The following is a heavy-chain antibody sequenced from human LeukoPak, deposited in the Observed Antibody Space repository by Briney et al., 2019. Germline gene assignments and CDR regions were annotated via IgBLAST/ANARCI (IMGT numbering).Heavy chain of an antibody. CDR1: GFTFSNYA. Sequence: GGSLRLSCAASGFTFSNYAMHWVRQAPGKGLEYVSAISSNGGSTYYANSVKGRFTISRDNSKNTLYLQMGSLRAEDMAVYYCARDGAQYYYDSSGYPPDYWGQGTLVTVSS. CDR2: ISSNGGST. V-gene: IGHV3-64*01. D-gene: IGHD3-22*01. J-gene: IGHJ4*02. CDR3: ARDGAQYYYDSSGYPPDY.